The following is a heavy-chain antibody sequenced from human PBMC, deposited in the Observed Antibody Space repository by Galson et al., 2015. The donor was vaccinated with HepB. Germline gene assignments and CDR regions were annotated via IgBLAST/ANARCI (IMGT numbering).Heavy chain of an antibody. D-gene: IGHD5-12*01. CDR1: GLTLSSYA. Sequence: SLRLSCAGSGLTLSSYAMSWVRQAPGKGLEWVAAISGSSDKTYYVDSVKGRFTISRDKSKNTVYLQMDSLRAEDTASYFCAKDAHRGYSGYDFDYFDYWGQGTLVTVSS. V-gene: IGHV3-23*01. CDR2: ISGSSDKT. J-gene: IGHJ4*02. CDR3: AKDAHRGYSGYDFDYFDY.